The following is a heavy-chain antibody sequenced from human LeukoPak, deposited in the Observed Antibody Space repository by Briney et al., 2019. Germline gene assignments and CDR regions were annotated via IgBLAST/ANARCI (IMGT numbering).Heavy chain of an antibody. V-gene: IGHV1-8*02. CDR2: MNPNSGNT. J-gene: IGHJ5*02. D-gene: IGHD3-22*01. CDR1: GYTFTSYD. Sequence: GASVKVSCKASGYTFTSYDINWVRQATGQGLEWMGWMNPNSGNTGYAQKFQGRVTMTTDTSTSTAYMELRSLRSDDTAVYYCARAGDYYYYDSSGYYKGWFDPWGQGTLVTVSS. CDR3: ARAGDYYYYDSSGYYKGWFDP.